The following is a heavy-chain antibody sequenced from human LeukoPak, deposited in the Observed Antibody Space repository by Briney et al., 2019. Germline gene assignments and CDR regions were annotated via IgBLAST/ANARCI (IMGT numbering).Heavy chain of an antibody. Sequence: GESLKISCEGSGYDFRNYWIGWVRQMPGNGLEWMGIIYPDDSETRYSPSFQGQVTISADKSVSTAFLQWGSLKASDTAMYYCARLKAGTYYDFWSGSDIWGQGTMVTVSS. CDR1: GYDFRNYW. CDR3: ARLKAGTYYDFWSGSDI. CDR2: IYPDDSET. V-gene: IGHV5-51*01. D-gene: IGHD3-3*01. J-gene: IGHJ3*02.